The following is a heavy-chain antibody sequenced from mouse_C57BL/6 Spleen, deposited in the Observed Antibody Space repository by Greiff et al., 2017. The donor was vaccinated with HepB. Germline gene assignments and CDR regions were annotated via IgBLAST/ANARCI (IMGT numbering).Heavy chain of an antibody. J-gene: IGHJ3*01. CDR1: GYTFTDYY. Sequence: EVQLQQSGPVLVKPGASVKMSCKAYGYTFTDYYMNWVKQSHGKSLEWIGVINPYNGGTSYNQKFKGKATLTVDKSSSTAYMELNSLTSEDSAVYYCASSPDGYYGAYWGQGTLVTVSA. D-gene: IGHD2-3*01. V-gene: IGHV1-19*01. CDR3: ASSPDGYYGAY. CDR2: INPYNGGT.